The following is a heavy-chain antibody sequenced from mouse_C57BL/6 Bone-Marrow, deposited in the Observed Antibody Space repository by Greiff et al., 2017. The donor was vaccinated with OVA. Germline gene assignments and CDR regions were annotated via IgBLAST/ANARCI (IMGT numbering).Heavy chain of an antibody. Sequence: VMLVESGAELVRPGTSVKVSCKASGYAFTNYLIEWVKQRPGQGLEWIGVINPGSGGTNYNEKFKGKATLTADKSSSTAYMQLSSLTSEDSAVYFCARLTGTGAMDYWGQGTSVTVSS. CDR1: GYAFTNYL. V-gene: IGHV1-54*01. CDR2: INPGSGGT. D-gene: IGHD4-1*01. J-gene: IGHJ4*01. CDR3: ARLTGTGAMDY.